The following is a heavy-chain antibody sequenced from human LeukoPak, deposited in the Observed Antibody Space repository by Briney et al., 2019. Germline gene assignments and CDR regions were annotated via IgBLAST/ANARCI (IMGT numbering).Heavy chain of an antibody. CDR3: SEGYFEPFDH. CDR2: MYYSGST. J-gene: IGHJ4*02. CDR1: GAPISSSYYY. D-gene: IGHD2/OR15-2a*01. V-gene: IGHV4-39*07. Sequence: SETLSLTCSVSGAPISSSYYYWGWIRQPPGKGLEWIGSMYYSGSTYYNPSLKSRVTISVDTSKNQFSLNLSSVTAADTAVYYCSEGYFEPFDHWGQGILVTVSS.